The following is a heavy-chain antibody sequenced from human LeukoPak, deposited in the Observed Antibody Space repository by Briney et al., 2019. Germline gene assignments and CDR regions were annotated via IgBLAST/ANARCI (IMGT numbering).Heavy chain of an antibody. Sequence: SVKVSCKASGGTFSSYAISWVRQAPGQGLEWMGGIIPIFGTANYAQKFQGRVTITADESTSTAYMELSSLRSEDTAVYYCARVIYDILTVRYNWFDPWGQGTLVTVSS. V-gene: IGHV1-69*13. J-gene: IGHJ5*02. CDR3: ARVIYDILTVRYNWFDP. CDR2: IIPIFGTA. D-gene: IGHD3-9*01. CDR1: GGTFSSYA.